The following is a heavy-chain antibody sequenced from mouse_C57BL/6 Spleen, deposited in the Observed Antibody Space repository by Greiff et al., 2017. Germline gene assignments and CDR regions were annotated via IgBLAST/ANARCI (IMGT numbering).Heavy chain of an antibody. CDR1: GFNIKDDY. V-gene: IGHV14-4*01. D-gene: IGHD2-1*01. CDR3: TTSIYYGKFDY. CDR2: IDPENGDT. J-gene: IGHJ2*01. Sequence: VQLKESGAELVRPGASVKLSCTASGFNIKDDYMHWVKQRPEQGLEWIGWIDPENGDTEYASKFQGKATITADTSSNTAYLQLSSLTSEDTAVYYCTTSIYYGKFDYWGQGTTLTVSS.